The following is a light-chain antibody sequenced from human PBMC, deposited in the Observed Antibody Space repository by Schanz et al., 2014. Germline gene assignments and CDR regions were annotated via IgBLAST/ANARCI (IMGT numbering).Light chain of an antibody. CDR1: QDINKW. Sequence: DIQMTQSPSSVSASVGDTVTITCRASQDINKWLAWYQQKPGQAPKLLIYAASTLQSGVPSRFTGRGSGTDFTLTISSLQPEDFATYYCQQYSSYVTFGPGTKVNLK. CDR3: QQYSSYVT. CDR2: AAS. J-gene: IGKJ3*01. V-gene: IGKV1-12*01.